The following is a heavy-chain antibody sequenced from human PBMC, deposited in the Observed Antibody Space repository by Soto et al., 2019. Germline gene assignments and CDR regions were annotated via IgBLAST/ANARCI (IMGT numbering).Heavy chain of an antibody. CDR1: GYSFTSYW. D-gene: IGHD6-6*01. CDR3: ARQGSIANPRSWLHS. V-gene: IGHV5-51*01. J-gene: IGHJ5*01. Sequence: GESLKISCKASGYSFTSYWIAWVRQVPGKGLEWMGIIYPGDSDTRYSPSFQGQVTISADKSISTAYLQWSSLTASDTAIYYCARQGSIANPRSWLHSWGQGTPRTVSS. CDR2: IYPGDSDT.